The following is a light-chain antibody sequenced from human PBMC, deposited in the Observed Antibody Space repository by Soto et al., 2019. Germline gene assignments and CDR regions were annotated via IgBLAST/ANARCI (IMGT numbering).Light chain of an antibody. CDR1: KGLSSV. V-gene: IGKV1-9*01. CDR2: AAS. J-gene: IGKJ5*01. CDR3: QQLNSYPIT. Sequence: DIQLPQSPPFLSASVGDRATITTRASKGLSSVLPWNKQKPGKAPKLLIYAASTLQSGVPSRFSGSGSGTEFTLTISSLQPEDFATYYCQQLNSYPITFGQGTRLEIK.